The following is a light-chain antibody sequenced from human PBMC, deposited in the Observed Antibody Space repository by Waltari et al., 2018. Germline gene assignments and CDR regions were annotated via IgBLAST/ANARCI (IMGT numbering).Light chain of an antibody. V-gene: IGKV3-20*01. CDR3: QQYGASRFT. J-gene: IGKJ3*01. CDR1: QSVTSTY. CDR2: GAS. Sequence: EIVLTQSPDTLSLSPGESATLSCRASQSVTSTYLAWYQQKPGQAPRLLIYGASSRATGIPDRFSGSGSGTDFTLTISRLEPEDFAVYYCQQYGASRFTFGPGTKVDI.